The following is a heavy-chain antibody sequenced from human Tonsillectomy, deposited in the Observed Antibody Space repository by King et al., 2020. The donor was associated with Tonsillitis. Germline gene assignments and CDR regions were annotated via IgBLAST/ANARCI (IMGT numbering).Heavy chain of an antibody. CDR3: ARLGTYDVFDI. Sequence: LQLQESGPGLVKPSETLSLTCTVSGGSISSSSYYWGWIRQPPGKGLEWIGSIYYSGSTYYNPSLKSRVTISVDTSKNQFSLKLSSVTAADTAVYYCARLGTYDVFDIWGQGTMVTVSS. CDR1: GGSISSSSYY. V-gene: IGHV4-39*01. CDR2: IYYSGST. J-gene: IGHJ3*02.